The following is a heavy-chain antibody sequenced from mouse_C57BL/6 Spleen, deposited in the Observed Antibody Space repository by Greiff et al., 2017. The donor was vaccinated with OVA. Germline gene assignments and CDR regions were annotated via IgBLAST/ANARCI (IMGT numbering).Heavy chain of an antibody. Sequence: QVQLKESGAELVKPGASVKISCKASGYAFSSYWMNWVKQRPGKGLEWIGQIYPGDGDNNYNGSFKGKATLTAYKSSSTAYMQLSSLTSEDSAVYFCARFYGYDAWFAYWGQGTLVTVSA. CDR1: GYAFSSYW. D-gene: IGHD2-2*01. CDR2: IYPGDGDN. CDR3: ARFYGYDAWFAY. J-gene: IGHJ3*01. V-gene: IGHV1-80*01.